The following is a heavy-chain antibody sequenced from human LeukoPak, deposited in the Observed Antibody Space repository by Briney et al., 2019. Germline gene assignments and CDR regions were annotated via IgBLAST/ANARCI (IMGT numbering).Heavy chain of an antibody. CDR1: GGSISSSSLY. CDR3: ATSLKGANWFDP. J-gene: IGHJ5*02. D-gene: IGHD3-16*01. V-gene: IGHV4-39*01. Sequence: SETLSLTCTVSGGSISSSSLYWNWIRLPPGKGPEWIGSIYYTGTTYYDPSLKSRVTISVDTSRNQFSLKVSSVTAADTAVYYCATSLKGANWFDPWGQGTLVTVSS. CDR2: IYYTGTT.